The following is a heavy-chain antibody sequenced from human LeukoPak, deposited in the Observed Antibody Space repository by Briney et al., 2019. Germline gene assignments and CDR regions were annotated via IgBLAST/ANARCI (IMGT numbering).Heavy chain of an antibody. D-gene: IGHD1-26*01. V-gene: IGHV4-59*08. Sequence: SETLSLTCTVSGGSLSSDYWTWIRQPPGKRLQWIGYIYYSGSTNYNPSLKSRVTISVDTSKNQFSLKLSSVTAADTAVYYCARRISGSKGGTGFFDYWGQGTLVTVSS. CDR1: GGSLSSDY. J-gene: IGHJ4*02. CDR2: IYYSGST. CDR3: ARRISGSKGGTGFFDY.